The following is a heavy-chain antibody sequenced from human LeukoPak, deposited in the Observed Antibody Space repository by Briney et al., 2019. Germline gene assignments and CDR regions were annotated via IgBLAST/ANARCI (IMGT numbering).Heavy chain of an antibody. CDR1: GGSFSGYY. J-gene: IGHJ4*02. CDR2: IYYSGST. CDR3: ARSDSSGYTFDY. D-gene: IGHD3-22*01. V-gene: IGHV4-59*01. Sequence: PSETLSLTCAVYGGSFSGYYWSWIRQPPGKGLEWIGYIYYSGSTNYNPSLKSRVTISVDTSKNQFSLKLSSVTAADTAVYYCARSDSSGYTFDYWGQGTLVTVSS.